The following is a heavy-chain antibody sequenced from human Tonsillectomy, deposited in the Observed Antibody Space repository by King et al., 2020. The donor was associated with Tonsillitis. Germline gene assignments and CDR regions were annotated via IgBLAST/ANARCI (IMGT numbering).Heavy chain of an antibody. Sequence: QLVQSGGGLVQPGGSLKLSCAASGFTFSGSAMHWVRQASGKGLEWVGRIRSKANSYATAYAASVKGGFTIPRDDSKKTAYLQMNSLKTEDTAVYYCTTNGRGYRSGWAFDYWGQGTLVTVSS. V-gene: IGHV3-73*01. D-gene: IGHD6-19*01. CDR1: GFTFSGSA. CDR3: TTNGRGYRSGWAFDY. J-gene: IGHJ4*02. CDR2: IRSKANSYAT.